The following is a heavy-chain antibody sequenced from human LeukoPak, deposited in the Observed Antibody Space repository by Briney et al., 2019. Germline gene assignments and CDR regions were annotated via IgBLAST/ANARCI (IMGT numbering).Heavy chain of an antibody. CDR2: IYYTGST. Sequence: SETLSLTCTVSGGSISSYYWSRIRQPPGKGLEWIGYIYYTGSTSYNPSLKSRVTISADTSKNQFSLKVSSVTAADTAVYYCARTISGYSYGLFDYWGQGTLVTVSS. D-gene: IGHD5-18*01. V-gene: IGHV4-59*08. CDR1: GGSISSYY. CDR3: ARTISGYSYGLFDY. J-gene: IGHJ4*02.